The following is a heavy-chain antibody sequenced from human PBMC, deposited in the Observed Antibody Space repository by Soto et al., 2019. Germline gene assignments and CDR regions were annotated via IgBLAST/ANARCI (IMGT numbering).Heavy chain of an antibody. Sequence: QVHLQQWGAGLLKPSETLSLTCAVNGGAFNGYYWTWIRQSPGKGLQWIGEINHSGTVDYNPSLKSRVTFSSDTSKKQFSLTLTSVTAADTAVYYCARAGAALGRGSIGGFDYWGQGTLVTVSS. CDR2: INHSGTV. J-gene: IGHJ4*02. CDR3: ARAGAALGRGSIGGFDY. D-gene: IGHD3-10*01. V-gene: IGHV4-34*01. CDR1: GGAFNGYY.